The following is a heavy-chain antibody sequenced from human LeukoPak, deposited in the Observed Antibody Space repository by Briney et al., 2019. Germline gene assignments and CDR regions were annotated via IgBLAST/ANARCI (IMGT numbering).Heavy chain of an antibody. CDR2: IYTGGST. CDR3: ARSIQLWEPFDY. V-gene: IGHV3-53*01. CDR1: GFTVSGNY. J-gene: IGHJ4*02. D-gene: IGHD5-18*01. Sequence: EGSLRPSCAASGFTVSGNYMRWVRQAPGKGLEWVSVIYTGGSTYYADSVKGRFTISRDNSKNTLYLQMNSLRAEDTAVYYCARSIQLWEPFDYWGQGTLVTVSS.